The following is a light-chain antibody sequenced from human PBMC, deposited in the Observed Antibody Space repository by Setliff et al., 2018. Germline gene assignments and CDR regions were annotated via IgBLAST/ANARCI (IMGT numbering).Light chain of an antibody. CDR2: EVT. CDR1: SSDVGSYNV. Sequence: QSALTQPASVSGSPGQSITISCSGTSSDVGSYNVVSWYQQHPGKAPKLMIYEVTKRPSGVSNRFSGSKSGNTASLTISGLQSEDEADYYCCSYAGSSTYVFGTGTKVPS. J-gene: IGLJ1*01. CDR3: CSYAGSSTYV. V-gene: IGLV2-23*02.